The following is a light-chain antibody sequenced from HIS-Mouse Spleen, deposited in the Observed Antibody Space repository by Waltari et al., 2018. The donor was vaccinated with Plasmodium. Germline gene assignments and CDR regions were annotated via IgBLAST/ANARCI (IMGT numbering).Light chain of an antibody. CDR2: EDS. Sequence: SYDLTQPPSVSVSPGQTARITCPGDALPKKYPYWYQQNSGQAPVLVIYEDSKRASGIPERFSGSSSGKMATLTISGAQVEDEADYYCYSTDSSGNHRVFGGGNKLTVL. CDR3: YSTDSSGNHRV. V-gene: IGLV3-10*01. CDR1: ALPKKY. J-gene: IGLJ3*02.